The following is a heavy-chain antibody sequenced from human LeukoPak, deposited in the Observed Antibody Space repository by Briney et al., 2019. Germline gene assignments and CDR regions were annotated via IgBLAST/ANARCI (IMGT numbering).Heavy chain of an antibody. D-gene: IGHD3-10*01. CDR1: GFTFSSYE. CDR2: ISSSGSTI. CDR3: ATLWFGELATFDY. Sequence: PGGSLRLSCAASGFTFSSYEMNWVRQAPGNGLAWVSYISSSGSTIYYADSVKGRFTISRDNAKNSLYLQMNSLRAEDTAVYYCATLWFGELATFDYWGQGTLVTVSS. V-gene: IGHV3-48*03. J-gene: IGHJ4*02.